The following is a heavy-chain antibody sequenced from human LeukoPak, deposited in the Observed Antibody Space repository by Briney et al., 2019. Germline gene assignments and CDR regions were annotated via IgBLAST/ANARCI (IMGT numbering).Heavy chain of an antibody. CDR3: ARAPAGIPYYYYYMDV. Sequence: GGSLRLSCAASGFTFSDYYMSWIRQAPGKGLEWVSYISSSGSTIYYADSVKGRFTISRDNAKNSLYLQMNSLRAEDTAVYYCARAPAGIPYYYYYMDVWGKGTTVTISS. D-gene: IGHD2-2*02. J-gene: IGHJ6*03. CDR1: GFTFSDYY. V-gene: IGHV3-11*01. CDR2: ISSSGSTI.